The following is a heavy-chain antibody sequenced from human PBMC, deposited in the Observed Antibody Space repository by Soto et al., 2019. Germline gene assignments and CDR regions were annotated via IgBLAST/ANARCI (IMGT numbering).Heavy chain of an antibody. V-gene: IGHV6-1*01. J-gene: IGHJ4*02. D-gene: IGHD6-19*01. CDR2: TYYRSKWYS. CDR3: ARGSYYSGWV. Sequence: SQTLSLTCAISGASVSSTIAAGSCIRQSPSRGLEWLGRTYYRSKWYSDYAVSVKSRTTINPDTSKNQFSLQLNSVTPEDTAVYYCARGSYYSGWVWGQGTMVTVSS. CDR1: GASVSSTIAA.